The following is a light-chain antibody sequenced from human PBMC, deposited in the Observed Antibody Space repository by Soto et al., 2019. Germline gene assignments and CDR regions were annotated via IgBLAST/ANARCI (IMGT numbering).Light chain of an antibody. V-gene: IGLV2-14*01. CDR3: SSYTPAKTYV. CDR1: SSDVGGYNY. J-gene: IGLJ1*01. Sequence: QSVLTQPASVSGSPGQSITISCTGTSSDVGGYNYVSWYQQHPGKAPKLMIYEVSNRPSGVSNRFSGSKSGNTASLTISGLQAEDEADYYCSSYTPAKTYVFGTGIKVTVL. CDR2: EVS.